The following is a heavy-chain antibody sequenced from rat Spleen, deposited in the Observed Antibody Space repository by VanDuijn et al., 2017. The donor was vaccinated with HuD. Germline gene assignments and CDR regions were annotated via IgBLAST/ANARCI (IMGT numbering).Heavy chain of an antibody. V-gene: IGHV2-30*01. CDR2: IWTGGNT. Sequence: QVQLKESGPGLVQPSQTLSLTCTVSGFSLISYAVNWVRQPPGKGLEWMGIIWTGGNTDYNSALKSRLSISRDTSKSQVFLKMNSLQTEDIATYYCARGSYIYDYFDYWGQGVMVTVSS. CDR3: ARGSYIYDYFDY. J-gene: IGHJ2*01. CDR1: GFSLISYA. D-gene: IGHD1-2*01.